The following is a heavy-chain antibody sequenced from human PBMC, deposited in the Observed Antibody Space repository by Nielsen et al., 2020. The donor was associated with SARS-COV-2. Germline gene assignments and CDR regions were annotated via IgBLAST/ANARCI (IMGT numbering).Heavy chain of an antibody. V-gene: IGHV3-23*01. CDR1: GFTFNIYA. J-gene: IGHJ1*01. D-gene: IGHD3-16*02. Sequence: GGSLRLSCAASGFTFNIYAMAWVRRAPGRGLEWVSGTSASGASTYYADSVKGRFSISRDNSRNTLYLQMNSLRAEDTAVYYCAKVTMITFGGVIVPFFRHWGQGTLVTVSS. CDR2: TSASGAST. CDR3: AKVTMITFGGVIVPFFRH.